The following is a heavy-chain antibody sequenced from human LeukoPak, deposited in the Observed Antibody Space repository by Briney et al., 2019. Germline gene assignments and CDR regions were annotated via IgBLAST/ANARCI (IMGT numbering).Heavy chain of an antibody. CDR1: GFTFSSYS. J-gene: IGHJ4*02. V-gene: IGHV3-20*04. Sequence: PGGSLRLSCAASGFTFSSYSMNWVRQAPGKGLEWVSGINWNGGSTGYADSVKGRFTISRDNAKNSLYLQMNSLRAEDTALYYCARATNYYGSGSYYNRPSDYWGQGTLVTVSS. CDR3: ARATNYYGSGSYYNRPSDY. D-gene: IGHD3-10*01. CDR2: INWNGGST.